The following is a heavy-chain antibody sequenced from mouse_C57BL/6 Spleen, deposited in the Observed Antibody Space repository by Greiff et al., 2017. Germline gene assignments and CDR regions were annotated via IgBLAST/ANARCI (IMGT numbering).Heavy chain of an antibody. CDR3: TCPNWDVAY. Sequence: EVQLQESGGGLVQPGGSMKLACDASGFTFSDDWMDWVRQSPEKGLEGVAEIRNKANNHATYYVESVKGRYTISRDDIKSSVYLPMNSLRAEDTGMYYCTCPNWDVAYRGQGTLVTVYA. V-gene: IGHV6-6*01. D-gene: IGHD4-1*02. CDR2: IRNKANNHAT. CDR1: GFTFSDDW. J-gene: IGHJ3*01.